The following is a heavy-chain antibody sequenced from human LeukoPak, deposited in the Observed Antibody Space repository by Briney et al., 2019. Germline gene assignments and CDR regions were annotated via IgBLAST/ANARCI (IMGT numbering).Heavy chain of an antibody. CDR1: GFTFNSYS. Sequence: GGSLRLSCAASGFTFNSYSMNWVRQAPGKGLELVSYISSSSYTIYYADSMKGRFTISRDNGKNSLYLQMNSLRDEDTAIYYCARGPAAAIDYWGQGTLVTVSS. J-gene: IGHJ4*02. CDR2: ISSSSYTI. V-gene: IGHV3-48*02. D-gene: IGHD2-2*01. CDR3: ARGPAAAIDY.